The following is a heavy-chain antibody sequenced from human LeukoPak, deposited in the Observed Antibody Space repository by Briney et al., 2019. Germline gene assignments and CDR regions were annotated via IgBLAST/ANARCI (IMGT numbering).Heavy chain of an antibody. J-gene: IGHJ6*02. CDR1: GGSFSGYY. V-gene: IGHV4-34*01. CDR2: INHSGST. CDR3: ARRDYYYGMDV. Sequence: SETLSLTCAVYGGSFSGYYWSWIRQPPGKGLEWIGEINHSGSTNYNPSLKSRVTISVDTSKNQFSLKLSSVTAADTAVYYCARRDYYYGMDVWGQGTTVTVSS.